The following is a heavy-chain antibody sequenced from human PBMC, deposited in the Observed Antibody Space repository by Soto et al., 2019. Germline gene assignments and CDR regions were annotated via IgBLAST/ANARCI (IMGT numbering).Heavy chain of an antibody. V-gene: IGHV3-30*18. J-gene: IGHJ6*02. D-gene: IGHD6-13*01. CDR3: AKDSGSSPWFYYSGMDV. CDR1: GFTFSSYA. CDR2: ITYDGSNK. Sequence: QVQLVESGGGVVQPGRSLRLSCAASGFTFSSYAMHWVRQAPGKGLECVAVITYDGSNKYYADSVKGRFTISRDNSKNTVYLHMNSLRAEDTAVYYCAKDSGSSPWFYYSGMDVCGQGTTVTASS.